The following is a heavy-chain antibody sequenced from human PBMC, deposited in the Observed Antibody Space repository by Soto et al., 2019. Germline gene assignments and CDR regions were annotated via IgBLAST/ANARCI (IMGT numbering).Heavy chain of an antibody. J-gene: IGHJ4*02. D-gene: IGHD3-10*01. CDR1: GGSISSSSYY. V-gene: IGHV4-39*01. CDR2: IYYRGGT. CDR3: ARLWFGESPPDY. Sequence: SETLSLTCTVSGGSISSSSYYWGWIRQPPGKGLEWIGSIYYRGGTYYNPSLKSRVTISVDTSKNQFSLKMSSVTAADTAVYYCARLWFGESPPDYWGQGTLVTVSS.